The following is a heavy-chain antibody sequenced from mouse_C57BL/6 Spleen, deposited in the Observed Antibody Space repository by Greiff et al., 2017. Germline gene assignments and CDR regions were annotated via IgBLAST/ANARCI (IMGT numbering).Heavy chain of an antibody. Sequence: VQLQQSGAELVKPGASVKMSCKASGYTFTSYWITWVKQRPGQGLEWIGDIYPGSGSTNYNEKFKSKATLTVDTSSSTAYMQLSSLTSEDSAVYYCARRGSTMVTTRAMDYWGQGTSVTVSS. V-gene: IGHV1-55*01. CDR3: ARRGSTMVTTRAMDY. CDR1: GYTFTSYW. J-gene: IGHJ4*01. D-gene: IGHD2-2*01. CDR2: IYPGSGST.